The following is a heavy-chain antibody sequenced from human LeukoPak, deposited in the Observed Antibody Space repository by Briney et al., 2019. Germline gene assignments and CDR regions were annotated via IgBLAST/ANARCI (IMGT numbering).Heavy chain of an antibody. CDR1: GGSISTYY. Sequence: SETLSLTCTVSGGSISTYYWSWIRQPPGKGLEWIGYMSYSGSSSYNPSLRSRVTISVDTSRNQFSLKLNSVTAADTAGYYCARLFVTAAGTRGYYFDYWGQGTLVTVSS. CDR3: ARLFVTAAGTRGYYFDY. V-gene: IGHV4-59*08. CDR2: MSYSGSS. D-gene: IGHD6-13*01. J-gene: IGHJ4*02.